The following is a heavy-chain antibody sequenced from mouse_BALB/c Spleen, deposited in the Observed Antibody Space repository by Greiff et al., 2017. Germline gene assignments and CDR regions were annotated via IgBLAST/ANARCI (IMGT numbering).Heavy chain of an antibody. V-gene: IGHV5-6-2*01. D-gene: IGHD1-1*01. CDR3: ARGGFGYGSSYPAWFAY. CDR2: INSNGGST. Sequence: EVKVEESGGGLVKLGGSLKLSCAASGFTFSSYYMSWVRQTPEKRLELVAAINSNGGSTYYPDTVKGRFTISRDNAKNTLYLQMSSLKSEDTALYYCARGGFGYGSSYPAWFAYWGQGTLVTISA. J-gene: IGHJ3*01. CDR1: GFTFSSYY.